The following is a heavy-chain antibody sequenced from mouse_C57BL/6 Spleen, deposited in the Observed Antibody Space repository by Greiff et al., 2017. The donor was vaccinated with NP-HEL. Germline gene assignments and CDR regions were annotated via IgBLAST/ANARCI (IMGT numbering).Heavy chain of an antibody. V-gene: IGHV1-82*01. D-gene: IGHD4-1*01. J-gene: IGHJ4*01. CDR3: ARETGTWSMDY. CDR2: IYPGDGDT. Sequence: VQRVESGPELVKPGASVKISCKASGYAFSSSWMNWVKQRPGKGLEWIGRIYPGDGDTNYNGKFKGKATLTADKSSSTAYMQLSSLTSEDSAVYFCARETGTWSMDYWGQGTSVTVSS. CDR1: GYAFSSSW.